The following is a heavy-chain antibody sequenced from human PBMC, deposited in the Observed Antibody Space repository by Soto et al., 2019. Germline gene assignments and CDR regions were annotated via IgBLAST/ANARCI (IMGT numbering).Heavy chain of an antibody. CDR1: DGSISTYY. CDR3: ARNYDSSEDYFDY. V-gene: IGHV4-4*07. Sequence: PSETLSLTCIISDGSISTYYWSWIRQPAGKGLKWIGRIYTGGSTNYNPSLKRRVTMSVDTSKNQFSLKLSSVTAADTAVYYGARNYDSSEDYFDYWGQGTLVTVSS. D-gene: IGHD3-22*01. J-gene: IGHJ4*02. CDR2: IYTGGST.